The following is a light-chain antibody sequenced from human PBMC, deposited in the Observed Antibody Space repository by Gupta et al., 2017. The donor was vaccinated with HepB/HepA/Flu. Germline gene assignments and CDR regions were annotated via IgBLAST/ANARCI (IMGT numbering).Light chain of an antibody. V-gene: IGKV3-20*01. CDR2: GAS. CDR3: QHDYYSLCT. J-gene: IGKJ2*02. Sequence: EIVLTQSPGTLSLSPGGRVTLSCRASQSVSSSDLAWFQQKPGQAPRLLIYGASNKATGIPDRFSGSGSGTDFTLTISRLEPEDFAVYYCQHDYYSLCTFGQGTKLEIK. CDR1: QSVSSSD.